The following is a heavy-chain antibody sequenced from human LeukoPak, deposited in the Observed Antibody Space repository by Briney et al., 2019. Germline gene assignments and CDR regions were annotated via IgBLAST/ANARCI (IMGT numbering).Heavy chain of an antibody. J-gene: IGHJ4*02. D-gene: IGHD6-6*01. CDR1: GGSISSYY. Sequence: SETLSLTCSVSGGSISSYYWSWIRQPPGKGLEWIGYMYYSGSTNYNPSLKSRVTISVETSKNQFFLKLTSVTAADTAVYYCARWGNGGSSYLLSGNPDYWGQGTLVTVSS. CDR3: ARWGNGGSSYLLSGNPDY. CDR2: MYYSGST. V-gene: IGHV4-59*08.